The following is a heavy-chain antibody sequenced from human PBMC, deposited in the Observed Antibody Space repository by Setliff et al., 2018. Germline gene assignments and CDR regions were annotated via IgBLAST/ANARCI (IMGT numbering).Heavy chain of an antibody. Sequence: SETLSLTCAVSGDSISGDYWNWIRQSPGKGLEWIGNIYFTGSTNYNPSLESRVTMSVDTSKNQFSLKMRSVTAADAALYYCARKDGDMWGQGTMVTVSS. CDR3: ARKDGDM. J-gene: IGHJ3*02. D-gene: IGHD2-15*01. CDR1: GDSISGDY. V-gene: IGHV4-59*08. CDR2: IYFTGST.